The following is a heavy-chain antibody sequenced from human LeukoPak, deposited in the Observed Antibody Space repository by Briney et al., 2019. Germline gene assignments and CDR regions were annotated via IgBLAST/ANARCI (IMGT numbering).Heavy chain of an antibody. J-gene: IGHJ4*02. CDR2: LDPEDGET. CDR3: ATAATYCGGDCYGGFDY. Sequence: ASVKVSCKVSGYTLTELSMHWVRQAPGKGLEWMGGLDPEDGETIYAQKFQGRVTMTEDTSTDTAYMELSSLRSEDTAVYYCATAATYCGGDCYGGFDYWGQGTLVTVSS. V-gene: IGHV1-24*01. D-gene: IGHD2-21*02. CDR1: GYTLTELS.